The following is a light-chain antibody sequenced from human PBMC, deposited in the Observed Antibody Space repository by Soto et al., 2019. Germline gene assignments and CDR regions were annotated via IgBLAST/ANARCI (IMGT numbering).Light chain of an antibody. Sequence: IVMTQSPATLSVSPGERATLSCRASQSVSSNLAWYQQKPGQAPRLLIYGASTRATSIPARLSCSGSGTEYTLNIGRLQTDDFSVYYCPQYNNWPQWTFAQGPKVESK. CDR2: GAS. CDR3: PQYNNWPQWT. J-gene: IGKJ1*01. V-gene: IGKV3-15*01. CDR1: QSVSSN.